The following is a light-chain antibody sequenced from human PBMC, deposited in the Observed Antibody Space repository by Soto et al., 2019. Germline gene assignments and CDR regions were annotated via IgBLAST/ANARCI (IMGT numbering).Light chain of an antibody. CDR2: HAS. CDR3: QQYMSYS. V-gene: IGKV1-5*01. CDR1: QTISSW. Sequence: IQITQSPSTLAASVVDRGLITCRASQTISSWLAWYQQKPGTAPKLLIYHASTLESGVPSRFSGSGSGTEFILTISSLQPDDFATYYCQQYMSYSFGQGTKVDI. J-gene: IGKJ1*01.